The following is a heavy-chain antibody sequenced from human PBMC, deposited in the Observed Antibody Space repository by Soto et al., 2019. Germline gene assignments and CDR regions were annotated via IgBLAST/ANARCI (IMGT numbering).Heavy chain of an antibody. CDR2: ISYDGSNK. CDR3: AKQGRTEYAFDF. CDR1: GFTFSSYG. J-gene: IGHJ3*01. Sequence: QVQLVESGGGVVQPGRSLRLSCAASGFTFSSYGMHWVRQAPGKGLEWVAVISYDGSNKYYADSVKGRFTISRDNSKNKLYLQRNSLRAEATAVYYCAKQGRTEYAFDFWGQGTMVTVSS. V-gene: IGHV3-30*18.